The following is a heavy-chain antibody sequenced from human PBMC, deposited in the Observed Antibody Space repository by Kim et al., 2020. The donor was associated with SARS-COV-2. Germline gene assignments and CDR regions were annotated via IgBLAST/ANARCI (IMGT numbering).Heavy chain of an antibody. CDR2: ISYDGSNK. CDR3: AKSLYSGSFKDFDY. CDR1: GFTFSSYG. D-gene: IGHD1-26*01. J-gene: IGHJ4*02. Sequence: GGSLRLSCAASGFTFSSYGMHWVRQAPGKGLEWVAVISYDGSNKYYADSVKGRFTISRDNSKNTLYLQMNSLRAEDTAVYYCAKSLYSGSFKDFDYWGQG. V-gene: IGHV3-30*18.